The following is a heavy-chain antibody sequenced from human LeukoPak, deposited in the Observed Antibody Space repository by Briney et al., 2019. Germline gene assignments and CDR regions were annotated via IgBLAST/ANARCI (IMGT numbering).Heavy chain of an antibody. Sequence: SETLSLTCAVSGGSISSNWWSWVRQSPGKGLEWIGEVYHRGSTNYNPSLKSRVTISLDQSKSQFSLKLSSVTAADTAVYYCVRNGYYSVDYWGQGTLVTVSS. V-gene: IGHV4-4*02. J-gene: IGHJ4*02. CDR3: VRNGYYSVDY. CDR2: VYHRGST. CDR1: GGSISSNW. D-gene: IGHD3-3*01.